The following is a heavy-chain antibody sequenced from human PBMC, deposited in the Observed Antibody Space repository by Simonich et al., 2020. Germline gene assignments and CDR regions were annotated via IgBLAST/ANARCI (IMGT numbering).Heavy chain of an antibody. Sequence: QVQLVQSGAEVKKPGASVKVSCKASGYTFTGYDMHWVRQAPGQGLEWMGWLNPNRGGTTYAQKFQCRVTITRDTSISTAYMELSRLRSDDTAVYYCARDRAARYYYYYYMDVWGKGTTVTVSS. CDR1: GYTFTGYD. D-gene: IGHD6-6*01. CDR2: LNPNRGGT. CDR3: ARDRAARYYYYYYMDV. V-gene: IGHV1-2*02. J-gene: IGHJ6*03.